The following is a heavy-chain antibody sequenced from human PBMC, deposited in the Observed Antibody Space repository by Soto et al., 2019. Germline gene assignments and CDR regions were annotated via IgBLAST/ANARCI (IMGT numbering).Heavy chain of an antibody. J-gene: IGHJ4*02. CDR1: GGSISSDY. V-gene: IGHV4-59*01. Sequence: SETLSLTCTVSGGSISSDYWSWIRQPPGKGLEWIGYIYYSGSTNYNPSLKSRVTISVDTSKNQFSLKLSSVTAADTAVYYCGRARYGDPNFDYWGQGTLVTVS. CDR2: IYYSGST. CDR3: GRARYGDPNFDY. D-gene: IGHD4-17*01.